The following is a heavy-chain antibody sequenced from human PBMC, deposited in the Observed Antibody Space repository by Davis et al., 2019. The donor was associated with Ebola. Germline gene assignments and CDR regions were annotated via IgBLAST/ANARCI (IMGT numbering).Heavy chain of an antibody. Sequence: KVSCKGSGYSFTSYWIGWVRQMPGKGLEWMGIIYPGDSDTRYSLSFQGHVTISVDKSISTAYLLWSSLKASDTAIYYCARRGGSGFYYGMDVWGQGTTVTVSS. J-gene: IGHJ6*02. CDR3: ARRGGSGFYYGMDV. CDR2: IYPGDSDT. D-gene: IGHD3-9*01. CDR1: GYSFTSYW. V-gene: IGHV5-51*01.